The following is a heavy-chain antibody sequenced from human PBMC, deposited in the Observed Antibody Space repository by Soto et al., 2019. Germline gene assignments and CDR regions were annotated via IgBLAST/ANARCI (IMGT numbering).Heavy chain of an antibody. CDR2: INQDGSEQ. D-gene: IGHD2-8*01. CDR1: GFIFSNHW. Sequence: EVQVVESGGGLVQPGGSLRLSCAASGFIFSNHWMTWVRQVPGKGLEWVANINQDGSEQYYLDSVKGRFTISRDNAKNSLFLQMNSLRVEDTAVYYCATSMRHTLEPWGQGTMVTVSS. J-gene: IGHJ5*02. CDR3: ATSMRHTLEP. V-gene: IGHV3-7*01.